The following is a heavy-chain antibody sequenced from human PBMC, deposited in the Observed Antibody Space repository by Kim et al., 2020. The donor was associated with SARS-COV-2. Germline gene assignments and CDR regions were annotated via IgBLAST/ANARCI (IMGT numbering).Heavy chain of an antibody. CDR1: GGSISSYY. J-gene: IGHJ3*02. CDR2: IYTSGST. CDR3: ARDDTVTTFFYSAFDI. V-gene: IGHV4-4*07. Sequence: SETLSLTCTVSGGSISSYYWSWIRQPAGKGLEWIGRIYTSGSTNYNPSLKSRVTMSVDTSKNQFSLKLSSVTAADTAVYYCARDDTVTTFFYSAFDIWGQGTMVTVSS. D-gene: IGHD4-17*01.